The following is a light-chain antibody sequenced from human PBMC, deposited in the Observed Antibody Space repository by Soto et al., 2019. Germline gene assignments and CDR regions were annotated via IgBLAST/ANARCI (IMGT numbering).Light chain of an antibody. CDR2: GNS. V-gene: IGLV1-40*01. CDR1: SSNIGAGYD. Sequence: QSVLTQPPSVSGAPGQSVTISCTGRSSNIGAGYDVHWYQHLPGTAPKLLIYGNSNRPSGVPDRFSGSKSGTSASLAITGLQAEDEADYYCQSYDSSLSGYVFGTGTKVTVL. CDR3: QSYDSSLSGYV. J-gene: IGLJ1*01.